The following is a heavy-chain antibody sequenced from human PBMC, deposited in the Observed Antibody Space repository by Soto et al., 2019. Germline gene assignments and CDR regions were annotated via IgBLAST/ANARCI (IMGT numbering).Heavy chain of an antibody. D-gene: IGHD6-19*01. CDR2: ISSSSSTI. CDR3: ARAMAGNNYYYYGMDV. CDR1: GFTFSSYS. V-gene: IGHV3-48*02. Sequence: EVQLVESGGGLVQPGGSLRLSCAASGFTFSSYSMNWVRQAPGKGLEWVSYISSSSSTIYYADSVKGRFTISRDNAKNSLYLQMNSLRDEDTAVYYCARAMAGNNYYYYGMDVWGQGTTVTVSS. J-gene: IGHJ6*02.